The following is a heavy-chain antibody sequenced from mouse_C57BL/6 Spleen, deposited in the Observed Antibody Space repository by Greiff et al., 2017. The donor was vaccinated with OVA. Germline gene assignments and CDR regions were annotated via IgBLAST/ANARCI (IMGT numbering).Heavy chain of an antibody. D-gene: IGHD2-4*01. Sequence: EVQLKQSGPELVKPGASVKISCKASGYSFTDYNMNWVKQSNGKSLEWIGVINPNYGTTSYNQKFKGKATLTVDQSSSTAYMQLNSLTSEDSAVYYCARGYYDYDRVLICYAMDYWGQGTSVTVSS. CDR1: GYSFTDYN. CDR3: ARGYYDYDRVLICYAMDY. CDR2: INPNYGTT. V-gene: IGHV1-39*01. J-gene: IGHJ4*01.